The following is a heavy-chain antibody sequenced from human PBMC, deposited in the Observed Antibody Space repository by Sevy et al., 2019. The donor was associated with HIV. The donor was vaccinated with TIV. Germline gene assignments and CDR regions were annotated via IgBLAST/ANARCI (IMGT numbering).Heavy chain of an antibody. CDR3: GRDRCLGRGWCRGVDF. Sequence: GGSLRLSCAASGFAFSNFYMNWVRQAPGKGLESVSLISRSGTFIHFADSVKGRFTISRDNAENSMYLQMNSLRADDTAVYYCGRDRCLGRGWCRGVDFWGRGTLVTVSS. D-gene: IGHD6-19*01. CDR2: ISRSGTFI. J-gene: IGHJ4*02. V-gene: IGHV3-21*04. CDR1: GFAFSNFY.